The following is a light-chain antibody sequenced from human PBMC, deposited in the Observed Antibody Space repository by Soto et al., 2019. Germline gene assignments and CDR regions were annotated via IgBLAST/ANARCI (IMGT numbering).Light chain of an antibody. CDR2: WAS. CDR1: QSVLYSSNNKNY. CDR3: QQYYSTSLI. J-gene: IGKJ4*01. Sequence: DIVMTQSPDSLAVSLGERATINCKSSQSVLYSSNNKNYLAWYQQKPGQPPKLLIYWASTRESGVPDRFGGSGSGTDFTLTISSLQAEDAAVYFCQQYYSTSLIFGGGTKVDIK. V-gene: IGKV4-1*01.